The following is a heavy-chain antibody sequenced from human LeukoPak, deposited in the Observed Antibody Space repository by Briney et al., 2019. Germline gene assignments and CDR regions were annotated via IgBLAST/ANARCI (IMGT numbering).Heavy chain of an antibody. J-gene: IGHJ6*03. D-gene: IGHD6-25*01. CDR3: ARGVWQRGYYYYYMDV. Sequence: PSETLSLTCTVSGGSISSGSDYWSWVRQPAGRGLEWLGRIYTSGSTNYNPSLKSRVTISVDTSKNQFSLKLSSVTAADTAVYYCARGVWQRGYYYYYMDVWGKGTTVTVSS. CDR1: GGSISSGSDY. V-gene: IGHV4-61*02. CDR2: IYTSGST.